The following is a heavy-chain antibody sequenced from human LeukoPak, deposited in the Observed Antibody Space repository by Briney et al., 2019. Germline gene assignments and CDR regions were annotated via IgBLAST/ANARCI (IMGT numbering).Heavy chain of an antibody. CDR1: GDMFSNFT. J-gene: IGHJ4*02. CDR3: ARETIPILASNHYFDN. V-gene: IGHV1-69*05. Sequence: SVKVSCKSSGDMFSNFTISWVRQAPGQGLEWMGRIIPFFGTTNYAQKFQGRVSITTDASTSTAYMELSSLTSEDTAVYYCARETIPILASNHYFDNWGQGALVTVSS. D-gene: IGHD3-9*01. CDR2: IIPFFGTT.